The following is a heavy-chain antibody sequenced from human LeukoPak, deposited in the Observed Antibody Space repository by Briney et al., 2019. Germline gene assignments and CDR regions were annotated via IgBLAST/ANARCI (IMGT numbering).Heavy chain of an antibody. CDR2: INPNSGGT. Sequence: ASVKVSCKASGYTFTGYYMHWVRQAPGQGLEWMGWINPNSGGTNYAQKFQGRVTMTRDTSISTAYMELSRLRSDDTAVYYCAKDQERYSSGSALWDFWGQGTLVTVSS. D-gene: IGHD6-19*01. J-gene: IGHJ4*02. CDR3: AKDQERYSSGSALWDF. V-gene: IGHV1-2*02. CDR1: GYTFTGYY.